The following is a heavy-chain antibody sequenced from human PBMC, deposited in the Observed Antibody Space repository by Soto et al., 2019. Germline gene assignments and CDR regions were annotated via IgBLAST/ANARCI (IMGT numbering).Heavy chain of an antibody. Sequence: SETLSLTCTVSGGSISSYYCSWIRQSAGKGLEWIGRIDTSGTTNYNPSLKNRVTMSVDASKSQFSLKLSSVTAADTAVYYCARGPRGYVYYHGMDVWGQGTPVTVSS. D-gene: IGHD3-10*01. V-gene: IGHV4-4*07. CDR2: IDTSGTT. CDR1: GGSISSYY. J-gene: IGHJ6*02. CDR3: ARGPRGYVYYHGMDV.